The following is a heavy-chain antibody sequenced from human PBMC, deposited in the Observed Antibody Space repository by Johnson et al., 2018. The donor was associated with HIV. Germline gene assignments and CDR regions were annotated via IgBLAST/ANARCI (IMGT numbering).Heavy chain of an antibody. J-gene: IGHJ3*02. D-gene: IGHD3-3*01. V-gene: IGHV3-7*04. CDR1: GFTFSDYY. Sequence: VQLVESGGGLVKPGGSLRLSCAASGFTFSDYYMTWVRQAPGKGLEWVANIKQDGSEKYYVDSVKGRFTISRDNAKNSLYLQMNSLRAEDTAVYYCARAYYTFWSGYDAFDIWGQGTMVTVSS. CDR3: ARAYYTFWSGYDAFDI. CDR2: IKQDGSEK.